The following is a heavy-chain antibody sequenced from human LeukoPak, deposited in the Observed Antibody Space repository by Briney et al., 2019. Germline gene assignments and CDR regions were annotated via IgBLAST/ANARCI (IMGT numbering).Heavy chain of an antibody. Sequence: GGPLRLSCAASGFTFSKYSMNWVRQAPGKGLEWVSSITSSSNYIYHADSVKGRFTISRDNSKNTLYLQMNSLRAEDTAVYYCARGSGWPPRFDYWGQGTLVTVSS. CDR3: ARGSGWPPRFDY. V-gene: IGHV3-21*04. J-gene: IGHJ4*02. CDR1: GFTFSKYS. CDR2: ITSSSNYI. D-gene: IGHD6-19*01.